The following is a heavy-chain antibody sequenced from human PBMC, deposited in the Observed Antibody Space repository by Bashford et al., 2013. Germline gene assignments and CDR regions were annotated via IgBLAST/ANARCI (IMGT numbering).Heavy chain of an antibody. V-gene: IGHV1-58*01. Sequence: WVRQAPGQRLEWIGWIVVGSGNTNYAQKFQERVTITRDMSTSTAYMELSSLRSEDTAVYYCAAEVGAVDAFDIWGQGTMVTVSS. D-gene: IGHD1-26*01. J-gene: IGHJ3*02. CDR3: AAEVGAVDAFDI. CDR2: IVVGSGNT.